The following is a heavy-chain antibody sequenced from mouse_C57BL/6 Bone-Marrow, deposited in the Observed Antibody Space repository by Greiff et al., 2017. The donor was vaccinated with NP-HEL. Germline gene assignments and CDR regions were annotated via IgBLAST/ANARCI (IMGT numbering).Heavy chain of an antibody. Sequence: VKLQESGAELVRPGASVTLSCKASGYTFTDYEMHWVKQTPVHGLEWIGAIDPETGGTAYNQKFKGKAILTADKSSSTAHMELRSLTSEDSAVYYCTQLGTWFAYWGQGTLVTVSA. CDR2: IDPETGGT. V-gene: IGHV1-15*01. CDR1: GYTFTDYE. CDR3: TQLGTWFAY. D-gene: IGHD4-1*02. J-gene: IGHJ3*01.